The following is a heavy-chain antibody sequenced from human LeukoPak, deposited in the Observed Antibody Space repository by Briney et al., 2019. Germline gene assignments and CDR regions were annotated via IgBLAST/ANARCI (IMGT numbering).Heavy chain of an antibody. Sequence: SETLSLTCAVFGGSFSGYHWTWIRQSPGKGLEWIGQINHSGSANYNRSLKSRVTITIESSKNQFSLELSSVTAADSAMYFCARGKYDGSDYSGGWYYFDYWGQGTLVTVSS. D-gene: IGHD3-22*01. CDR1: GGSFSGYH. CDR3: ARGKYDGSDYSGGWYYFDY. V-gene: IGHV4-34*01. CDR2: INHSGSA. J-gene: IGHJ4*02.